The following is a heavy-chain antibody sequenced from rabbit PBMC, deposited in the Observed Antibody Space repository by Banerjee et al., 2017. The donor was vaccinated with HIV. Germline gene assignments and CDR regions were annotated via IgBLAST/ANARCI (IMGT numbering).Heavy chain of an antibody. CDR2: IFAGNSGKT. CDR1: GFSFSSAYY. D-gene: IGHD4-2*01. CDR3: AKSGSHYYYGMDL. Sequence: QEQLVESGGGLVKPGASLTLTCTASGFSFSSAYYMCWVRQAPGKGLEWMGCIFAGNSGKTVYASWAKGRFTISKTSSTTVTLQMTSLTAADTATYFCAKSGSHYYYGMDLWGPGTLVTVS. V-gene: IGHV1S45*01. J-gene: IGHJ6*01.